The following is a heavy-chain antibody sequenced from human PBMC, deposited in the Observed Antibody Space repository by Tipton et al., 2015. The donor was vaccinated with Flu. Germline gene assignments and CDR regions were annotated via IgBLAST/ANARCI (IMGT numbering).Heavy chain of an antibody. J-gene: IGHJ6*02. Sequence: QLVQSGAEVKKPGASVKVSCKASGYTFTSYDINWVRQASGQGLEWMGWMNPNSGNTGYAQKFQGRVTMTRNTSISTACMELSSLRSEDTAVFYCAGRSPLRGVISFSSLALDVWGQGPTVFVSS. CDR2: MNPNSGNT. D-gene: IGHD3-10*01. V-gene: IGHV1-8*01. CDR1: GYTFTSYD. CDR3: AGRSPLRGVISFSSLALDV.